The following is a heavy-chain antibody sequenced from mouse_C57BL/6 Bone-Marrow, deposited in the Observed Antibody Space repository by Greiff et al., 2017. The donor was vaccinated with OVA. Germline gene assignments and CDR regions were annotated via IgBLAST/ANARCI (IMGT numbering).Heavy chain of an antibody. CDR1: GFSLTSYG. V-gene: IGHV2-9*01. Sequence: VQGVESGSGLVAPSQSLSITCTVSGFSLTSYGVDWVRQPPGKGLEWLGVIWGGGSTNYNSALMSSLSISKDNSKSQVFLKMNSLQTDDTAMYYCAKGGAYDYDGHWYFDVWGTGTTVTVSS. J-gene: IGHJ1*03. D-gene: IGHD2-4*01. CDR2: IWGGGST. CDR3: AKGGAYDYDGHWYFDV.